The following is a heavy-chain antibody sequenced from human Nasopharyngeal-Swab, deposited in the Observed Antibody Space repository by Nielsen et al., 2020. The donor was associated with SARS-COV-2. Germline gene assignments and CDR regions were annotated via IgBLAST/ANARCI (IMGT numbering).Heavy chain of an antibody. CDR1: GGSLSDYH. J-gene: IGHJ4*02. CDR2: MKPSGRT. V-gene: IGHV4-34*01. Sequence: SETLSLTCAVYGGSLSDYHWGWIRQPPGKGLEWIGEMKPSGRTNYNPSLKSRVAISIDTSKNQFFLNLRSVTAADTAVFYCAGHPADFDYWGQGTLVTVSS. CDR3: AGHPADFDY.